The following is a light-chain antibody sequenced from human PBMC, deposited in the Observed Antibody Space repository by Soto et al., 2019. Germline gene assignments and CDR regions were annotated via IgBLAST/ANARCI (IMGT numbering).Light chain of an antibody. J-gene: IGKJ4*01. CDR1: QSLLSTSDNKNY. CDR3: QQYFSTPPLT. CDR2: WAS. V-gene: IGKV4-1*01. Sequence: DIVMAQSPASLAVSLGERATVNCRSSQSLLSTSDNKNYLAWYQHKPGQPPKALIYWASTRESGVPERFSGSGSGTEFSLTINSLQAEDVAVYYCQQYFSTPPLTFGGGTKVEIK.